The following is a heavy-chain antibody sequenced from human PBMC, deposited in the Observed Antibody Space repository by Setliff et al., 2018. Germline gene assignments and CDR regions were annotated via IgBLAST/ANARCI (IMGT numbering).Heavy chain of an antibody. CDR1: GFTFSSYS. J-gene: IGHJ6*02. V-gene: IGHV3-21*01. CDR3: ARDVVSGWYRRNNYFGMDV. CDR2: ISSSSSYI. Sequence: GGSLRLSCAASGFTFSSYSMNWVRQAPGKGLEWVSSISSSSSYIYYADSVKGRFTISRDNAKNSLYLQMNSLRAEDTAVYYCARDVVSGWYRRNNYFGMDVWGQGTTVTVSS. D-gene: IGHD6-19*01.